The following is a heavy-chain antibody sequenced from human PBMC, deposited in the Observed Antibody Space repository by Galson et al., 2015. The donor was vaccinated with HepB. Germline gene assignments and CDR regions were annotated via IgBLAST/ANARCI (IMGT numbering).Heavy chain of an antibody. CDR2: MRSKAYGGTT. CDR1: GFIFGDYG. D-gene: IGHD2-21*02. Sequence: SLRLSCAVSGFIFGDYGMNWFRQAPGKGLEWVGFMRSKAYGGTTEYAASVRGKFSFSRDDSKSIAYLQMNSLTTEDTAVYYCTSPPTPYCGGDCYSAAPRYWGQGTLVTVSS. J-gene: IGHJ4*02. V-gene: IGHV3-49*03. CDR3: TSPPTPYCGGDCYSAAPRY.